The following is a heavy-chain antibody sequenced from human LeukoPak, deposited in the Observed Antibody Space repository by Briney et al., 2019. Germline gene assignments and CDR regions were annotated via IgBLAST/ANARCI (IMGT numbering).Heavy chain of an antibody. V-gene: IGHV3-7*01. D-gene: IGHD3-22*01. Sequence: GGSLRLSCAASGSTFSSYWMSWVRQAPGKGLEWVANIKQDGSEKYYVDSVKGRFTISRDNAKNSLYLQMSSLRAEDTAVYYCARDDSSGYHIGLKNDYWGQGTLVTVSS. J-gene: IGHJ4*02. CDR3: ARDDSSGYHIGLKNDY. CDR1: GSTFSSYW. CDR2: IKQDGSEK.